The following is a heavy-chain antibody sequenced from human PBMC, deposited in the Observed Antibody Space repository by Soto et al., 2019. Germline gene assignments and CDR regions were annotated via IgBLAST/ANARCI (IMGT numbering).Heavy chain of an antibody. CDR1: GFSFSTYA. Sequence: EVQLSESGGGLVQPGGSLRLSCAASGFSFSTYAMSWVRQAPGKGLEWVSSISASGGRTYYADSAKGRFTISRDTSKSSLNLQMNSLRAEDTAVYYCGKESYSYDRSGYYYPLDYWGQGTLVTVSS. D-gene: IGHD3-22*01. J-gene: IGHJ4*02. CDR3: GKESYSYDRSGYYYPLDY. CDR2: ISASGGRT. V-gene: IGHV3-23*01.